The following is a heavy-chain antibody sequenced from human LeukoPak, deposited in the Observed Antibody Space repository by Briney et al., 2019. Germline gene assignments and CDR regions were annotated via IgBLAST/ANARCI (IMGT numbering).Heavy chain of an antibody. V-gene: IGHV4-4*08. CDR1: GGSMSNYF. D-gene: IGHD2-15*01. J-gene: IGHJ4*02. Sequence: PSETLSLTCSVSGGSMSNYFWNWIRQTPGKGLEWIGYVSSSGSANYNPSLKSRVTISVDTSRNHFSLKLTSVTAADTAVYYCARKNCRGGSCRSGFDYWGQGFLVTVAS. CDR2: VSSSGSA. CDR3: ARKNCRGGSCRSGFDY.